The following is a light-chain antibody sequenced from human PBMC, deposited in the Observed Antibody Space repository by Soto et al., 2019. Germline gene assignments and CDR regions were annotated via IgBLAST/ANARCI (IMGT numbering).Light chain of an antibody. Sequence: IVLTQSPATLSFSPCEIATLSCSTSQSVSNNYLAWYQQKPGQAPRLLIYGASSRATGIPDRFSGSGSGTDFTLTISRLEPEDFAVYYCQQYGSSPRTFGQGTKVDI. CDR2: GAS. J-gene: IGKJ1*01. CDR3: QQYGSSPRT. V-gene: IGKV3-20*01. CDR1: QSVSNNY.